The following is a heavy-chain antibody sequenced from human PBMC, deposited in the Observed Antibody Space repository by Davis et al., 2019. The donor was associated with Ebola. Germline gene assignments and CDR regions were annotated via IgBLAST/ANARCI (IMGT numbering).Heavy chain of an antibody. V-gene: IGHV3-30-3*01. CDR3: ARDVEGRGVISYGMDV. J-gene: IGHJ6*02. CDR2: ISYDGNNT. Sequence: GESLKISCAASGFTFSSYAMHWVRQAPGKGLEWVAVISYDGNNTYYADSVKGRFTISRDNSKNTLYLQMNSLRAEDTAVYYCARDVEGRGVISYGMDVWGQGTTVTVSS. CDR1: GFTFSSYA. D-gene: IGHD3-10*01.